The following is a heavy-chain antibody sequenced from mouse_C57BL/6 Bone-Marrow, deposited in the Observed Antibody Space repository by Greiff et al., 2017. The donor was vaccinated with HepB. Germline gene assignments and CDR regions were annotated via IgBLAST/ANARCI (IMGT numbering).Heavy chain of an antibody. Sequence: EVQRVESGGDLVKPGGSLKLSCAASGFTFSSYGMSWVRQTPDKRLEWVATISSGGSYTYYPDSVKGRFTIARDNAKNTLYLQMSSLKSEDTAMYYCAREGSPAWFAYWGQGTLVTVSA. CDR3: AREGSPAWFAY. CDR1: GFTFSSYG. CDR2: ISSGGSYT. V-gene: IGHV5-6*01. J-gene: IGHJ3*01.